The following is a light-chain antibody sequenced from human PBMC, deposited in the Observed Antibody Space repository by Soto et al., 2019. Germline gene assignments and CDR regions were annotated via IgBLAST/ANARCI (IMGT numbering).Light chain of an antibody. CDR3: QQYNSYPIT. V-gene: IGKV1-39*01. Sequence: DIQMTQSPSSLSASVGDRVTITCRASQKITTYLNWYQQRPGKAPSLLIYAATYLRNGVPSRFSGSGSGTDFTLTINGLQPDDFAAYYCQQYNSYPITFGQGTRLEIK. CDR2: AAT. CDR1: QKITTY. J-gene: IGKJ5*01.